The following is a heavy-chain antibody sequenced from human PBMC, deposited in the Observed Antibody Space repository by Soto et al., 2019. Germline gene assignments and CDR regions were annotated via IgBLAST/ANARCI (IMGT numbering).Heavy chain of an antibody. Sequence: ASVKVSCKASGYTFTSYGISWVRQAPGQGLEWMGWISAYNGNTNYAQKLQGRVTMTTDTSTSTAYMELGSLRSDDTAVYYCARGTPRGWYSIYYYGMDVWGQGTTVTVSS. J-gene: IGHJ6*02. D-gene: IGHD6-19*01. CDR3: ARGTPRGWYSIYYYGMDV. CDR1: GYTFTSYG. CDR2: ISAYNGNT. V-gene: IGHV1-18*01.